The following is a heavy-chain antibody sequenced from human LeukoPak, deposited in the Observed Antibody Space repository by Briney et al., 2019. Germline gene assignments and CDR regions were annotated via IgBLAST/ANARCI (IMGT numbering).Heavy chain of an antibody. J-gene: IGHJ4*02. V-gene: IGHV3-21*01. CDR1: GFTFSSYS. CDR3: ATRIAVAGTEGYYFDY. CDR2: ISSSSSYI. Sequence: GGSLRLSCAASGFTFSSYSMNWVRQAPGKGLEWVSSISSSSSYIYYADSVKGRFTISRDNAKNSLYLQMNSLRAEDTAVYYCATRIAVAGTEGYYFDYWGQGTLVTVSS. D-gene: IGHD6-19*01.